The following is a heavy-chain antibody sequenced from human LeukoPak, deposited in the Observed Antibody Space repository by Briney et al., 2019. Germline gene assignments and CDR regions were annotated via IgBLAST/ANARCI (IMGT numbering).Heavy chain of an antibody. CDR3: ARGLVGGKQLVRAWFDP. V-gene: IGHV3-23*01. D-gene: IGHD6-6*01. J-gene: IGHJ5*02. Sequence: GGSLRLSCAASGFTFSSYAMSWVRQAPGKGLEWVSAISGSGGSTYYADSVKGRFTISRDNSKNTLYLQMNSLRAGDTAVYYCARGLVGGKQLVRAWFDPWGQGTLVTVSS. CDR1: GFTFSSYA. CDR2: ISGSGGST.